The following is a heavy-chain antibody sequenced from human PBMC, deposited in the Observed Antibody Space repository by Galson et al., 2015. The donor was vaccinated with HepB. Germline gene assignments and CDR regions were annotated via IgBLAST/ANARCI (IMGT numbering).Heavy chain of an antibody. Sequence: SLRLSCAGSGFSFVSHSMNWVRHTPGKGLEWLGYISSGGTKYYADSAKGRFTISRDNAKKSMYLHMSSLRVEDTAVYYCARKPASYDYYNMDVWGQGTTVTVSS. CDR1: GFSFVSHS. D-gene: IGHD6-25*01. CDR2: ISSGGTK. V-gene: IGHV3-48*01. CDR3: ARKPASYDYYNMDV. J-gene: IGHJ6*03.